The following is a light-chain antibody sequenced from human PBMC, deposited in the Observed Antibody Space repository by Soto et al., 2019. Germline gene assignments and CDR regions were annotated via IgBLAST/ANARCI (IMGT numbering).Light chain of an antibody. CDR2: GAS. CDR3: QQYNNWPPVT. J-gene: IGKJ1*01. Sequence: EIVMTQSPATLSVSPGARATLSCRASQSVSSKLAWYQQKPGQAPRLLIYGASTRATGIPARFSGSGSGTEFTLTISSLQSEDFAVYYCQQYNNWPPVTFGQGTKVDIK. CDR1: QSVSSK. V-gene: IGKV3-15*01.